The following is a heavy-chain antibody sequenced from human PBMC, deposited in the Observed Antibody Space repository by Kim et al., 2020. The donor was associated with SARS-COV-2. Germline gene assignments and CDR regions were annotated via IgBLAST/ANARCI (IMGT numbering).Heavy chain of an antibody. J-gene: IGHJ3*02. D-gene: IGHD3-10*01. Sequence: GGSLRLSCAASGFTFSSYAMHWVRQAPGKGLEWVAVISYDGSNKYYADSVKGRFTISRDNSKNTLYLQMNSLRAEDTAVYYCARGSMVRGVFHAFDIWGQGTMVTVSS. CDR2: ISYDGSNK. V-gene: IGHV3-30*04. CDR1: GFTFSSYA. CDR3: ARGSMVRGVFHAFDI.